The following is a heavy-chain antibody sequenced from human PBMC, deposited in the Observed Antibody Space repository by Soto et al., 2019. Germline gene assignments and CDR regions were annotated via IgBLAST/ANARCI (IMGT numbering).Heavy chain of an antibody. CDR1: GFSFSSFA. CDR2: IGDSGAST. D-gene: IGHD1-26*01. CDR3: AKGVELDV. V-gene: IGHV3-23*01. J-gene: IGHJ6*04. Sequence: EVLLLESGGGLVQPGGSLRLSCEASGFSFSSFAMNWVRQAPGKGLEWVSAIGDSGASTYYADSVKGRFTISRDNSRNTLYLQLNSLRAEGTAVDYWAKGVELDVWGNGTTVAVSS.